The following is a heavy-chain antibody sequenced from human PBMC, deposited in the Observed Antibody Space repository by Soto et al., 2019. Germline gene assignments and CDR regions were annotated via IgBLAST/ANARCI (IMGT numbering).Heavy chain of an antibody. D-gene: IGHD3-10*01. V-gene: IGHV4-59*13. CDR1: GGSMSSYY. CDR3: AREGNGLRGALGAFDI. CDR2: IYYSGST. Sequence: QVQLQESGPGLVKPSETLSLTCTISGGSMSSYYWSWIRQPPGKGLECIGYIYYSGSTNYNPSLNSRVSISVDTFKDQVSLNLSSVTAADTAMYCCAREGNGLRGALGAFDICGPGTVVTVSS. J-gene: IGHJ3*02.